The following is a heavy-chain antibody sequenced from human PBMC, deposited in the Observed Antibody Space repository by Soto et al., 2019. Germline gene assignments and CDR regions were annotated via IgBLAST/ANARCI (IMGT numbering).Heavy chain of an antibody. Sequence: SVKVSCKASGGTFSSYAISWVRQAPGQGLEWMGGIIPIFGTANYAQKFQGRVTITADESTSTAYMELSSLRSEDTAVYYCARRAVGAARRFYFDYWGQGTLVTVSS. CDR2: IIPIFGTA. CDR1: GGTFSSYA. CDR3: ARRAVGAARRFYFDY. J-gene: IGHJ4*02. V-gene: IGHV1-69*13. D-gene: IGHD6-6*01.